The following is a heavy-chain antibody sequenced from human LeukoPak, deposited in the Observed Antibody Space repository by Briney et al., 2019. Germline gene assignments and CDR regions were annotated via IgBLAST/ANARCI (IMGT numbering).Heavy chain of an antibody. Sequence: GASVKVSCKASGHTFTNYYMHWVRQAPGQGLEWMGIINPSGGSTSYAQRFQGRVTMTRDMSTSTVYMELSSLRSEDTAVYYCAAGGLRYFSRFDPWGQGTLVTVSS. CDR2: INPSGGST. CDR3: AAGGLRYFSRFDP. J-gene: IGHJ5*02. D-gene: IGHD5-12*01. CDR1: GHTFTNYY. V-gene: IGHV1-46*01.